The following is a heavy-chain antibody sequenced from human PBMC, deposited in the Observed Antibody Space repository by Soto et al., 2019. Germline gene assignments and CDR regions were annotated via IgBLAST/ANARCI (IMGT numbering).Heavy chain of an antibody. Sequence: QLQLQESGPGLVKPSETLSLTCTVSGGSISSSSYYWGWIRQPPGKGLEWIGSIYYSGSTYYNPYLKSRVTISVDTSKNQFSLKLSSVTAADTAVYYCASNYYGSGTNYYYYGMDVWGQGTTVTVSS. D-gene: IGHD3-10*01. CDR3: ASNYYGSGTNYYYYGMDV. CDR2: IYYSGST. V-gene: IGHV4-39*01. CDR1: GGSISSSSYY. J-gene: IGHJ6*02.